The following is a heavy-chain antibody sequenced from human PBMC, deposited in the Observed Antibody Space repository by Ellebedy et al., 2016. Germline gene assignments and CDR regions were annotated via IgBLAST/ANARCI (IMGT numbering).Heavy chain of an antibody. CDR2: ISYDGSNK. D-gene: IGHD6-6*01. CDR3: AREGQIAARPFDY. V-gene: IGHV3-30-3*01. J-gene: IGHJ4*02. CDR1: GFTFSSYA. Sequence: GESLKISXAASGFTFSSYAMHWVRQAPGKGLEWVAVISYDGSNKYYADSVKGRFTISRDNSKNTLYLQMNSLRAEDTAVYYCAREGQIAARPFDYWGQGTLVTVSS.